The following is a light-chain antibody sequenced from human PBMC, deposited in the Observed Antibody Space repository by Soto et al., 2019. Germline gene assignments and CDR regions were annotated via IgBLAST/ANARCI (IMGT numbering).Light chain of an antibody. V-gene: IGKV1-33*01. Sequence: DIQMTQSPSSLSASVGDRVTITCQASQDISNYLNWYQQKPGKAPKLLIYDASNLETGVPSRFSGSGSGTDFTFTISSLQPEDIATYYCQQYDNLRITFGQGTRLDIX. CDR3: QQYDNLRIT. CDR2: DAS. CDR1: QDISNY. J-gene: IGKJ5*01.